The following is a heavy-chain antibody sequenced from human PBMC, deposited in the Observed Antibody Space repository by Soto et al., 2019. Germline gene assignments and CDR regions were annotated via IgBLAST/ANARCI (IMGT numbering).Heavy chain of an antibody. V-gene: IGHV3-13*01. CDR2: IGTAGDT. Sequence: GGSLRLSCAASGFTFSSYDMHLGRQATGKGLEWVSAIGTAGDTYYPGSVKGRFTISRENAKNSLYLQMNSLRAGDTAVYYCARVGVGRGMGDAFDIWGQGTMVTVSS. D-gene: IGHD3-16*01. J-gene: IGHJ3*02. CDR3: ARVGVGRGMGDAFDI. CDR1: GFTFSSYD.